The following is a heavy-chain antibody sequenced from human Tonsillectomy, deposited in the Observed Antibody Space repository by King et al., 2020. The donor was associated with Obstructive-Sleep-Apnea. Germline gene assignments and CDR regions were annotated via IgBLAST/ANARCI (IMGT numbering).Heavy chain of an antibody. CDR3: AREDTIDFWSGYSPTFDY. D-gene: IGHD3-3*01. CDR2: ISSSSTTI. CDR1: GFTFSSYN. J-gene: IGHJ4*02. V-gene: IGHV3-48*04. Sequence: VQLVESGGGVVQPGGSLRLSCAASGFTFSSYNMNWVRQAPGKGLEWVSYISSSSTTIYYADSVKGRFTISRDNAKNSRYLQMNSLRAEDTAVYYCAREDTIDFWSGYSPTFDYWGQGTLVTVSS.